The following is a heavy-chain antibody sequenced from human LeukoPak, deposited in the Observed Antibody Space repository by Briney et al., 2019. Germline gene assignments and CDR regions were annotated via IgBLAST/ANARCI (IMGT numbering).Heavy chain of an antibody. D-gene: IGHD3-10*01. CDR1: GGSISSYY. CDR3: AAYYYGSGGFDY. Sequence: PSGTLSLTCTVSGGSISSYYWSWIRQPPGKGLEWIGYIYYSGSTNYNPSLKSRVTISVDTSKNQFSLKLSSVTAADTAVYYCAAYYYGSGGFDYWGQGTLVTVSS. J-gene: IGHJ4*02. CDR2: IYYSGST. V-gene: IGHV4-59*01.